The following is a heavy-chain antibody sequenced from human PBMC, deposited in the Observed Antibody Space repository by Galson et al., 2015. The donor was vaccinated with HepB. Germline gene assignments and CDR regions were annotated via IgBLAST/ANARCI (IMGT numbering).Heavy chain of an antibody. CDR1: GFTFSGSV. Sequence: SLRLSCAASGFTFSGSVIHWVRQASGKRLEWVGRIGSKDNNYATAYGASLKGRFTISRDDSKNTAYLHMNSLKTEDTAVYYCTRLGDLSGYSSNLGQGTLVTVSS. CDR3: TRLGDLSGYSSN. V-gene: IGHV3-73*01. J-gene: IGHJ4*02. D-gene: IGHD6-13*01. CDR2: IGSKDNNYAT.